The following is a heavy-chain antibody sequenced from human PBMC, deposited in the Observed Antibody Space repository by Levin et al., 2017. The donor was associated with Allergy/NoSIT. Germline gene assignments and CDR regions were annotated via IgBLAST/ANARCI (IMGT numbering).Heavy chain of an antibody. V-gene: IGHV1-2*02. CDR2: INPNSGGT. Sequence: GESLKISCKASGYTFTGYYMHWVRQAPGQGLEWMGWINPNSGGTNYAQKFQGRVTMTRDTSISTAYMELSRLRSDDTAVYYCARGPRAAAGYYYGMDVWGQGTTVTVSS. CDR1: GYTFTGYY. CDR3: ARGPRAAAGYYYGMDV. J-gene: IGHJ6*02. D-gene: IGHD6-13*01.